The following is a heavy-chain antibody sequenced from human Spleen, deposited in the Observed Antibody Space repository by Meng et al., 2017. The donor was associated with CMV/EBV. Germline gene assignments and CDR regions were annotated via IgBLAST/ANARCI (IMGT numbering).Heavy chain of an antibody. CDR3: AKDAGEWELPGLGGLSRKYNWFDP. J-gene: IGHJ5*02. CDR2: ISYDGSNK. V-gene: IGHV3-30*04. Sequence: GGSLRLSCAASGFTFSSYAMHWVRQAPGKGLEWVAVISYDGSNKYYADSVKGRFTISRDNSKNTLYLQMNSLRAEDTAVYYCAKDAGEWELPGLGGLSRKYNWFDPWGQGTLVTVSS. CDR1: GFTFSSYA. D-gene: IGHD1-26*01.